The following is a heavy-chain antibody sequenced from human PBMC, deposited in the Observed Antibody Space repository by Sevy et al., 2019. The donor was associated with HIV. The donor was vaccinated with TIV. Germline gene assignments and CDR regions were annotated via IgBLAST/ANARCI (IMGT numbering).Heavy chain of an antibody. D-gene: IGHD3-10*02. CDR2: IKSKIDGETT. Sequence: GGSLRLSCAVSGFTFSNAWMNWVRQAPGTGLQWVGLIKSKIDGETTDYVAPVKGRFTISRDDSTNTLYLQMNSLKTEDTGVYYCATARGYYVSAPFDYWGPGTLVTVSS. V-gene: IGHV3-15*01. CDR3: ATARGYYVSAPFDY. CDR1: GFTFSNAW. J-gene: IGHJ4*02.